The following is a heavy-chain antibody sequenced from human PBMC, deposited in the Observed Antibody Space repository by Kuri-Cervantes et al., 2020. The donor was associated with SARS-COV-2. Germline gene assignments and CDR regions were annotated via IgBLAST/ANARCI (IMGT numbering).Heavy chain of an antibody. CDR1: GYTFTSYA. CDR2: INAGNGNT. J-gene: IGHJ4*02. CDR3: ARLPDYYDSSGLDY. D-gene: IGHD3-22*01. V-gene: IGHV1-3*01. Sequence: SVPVSCMASGYTFTSYAMHWVRQAPGQRLEWMGWINAGNGNTKYSQKFQGRVTITRDTSASTAYMELSSLRSEDTAVYYCARLPDYYDSSGLDYWGQGTLVTVSS.